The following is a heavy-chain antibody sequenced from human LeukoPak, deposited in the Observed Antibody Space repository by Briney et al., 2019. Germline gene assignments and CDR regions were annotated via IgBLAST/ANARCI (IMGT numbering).Heavy chain of an antibody. V-gene: IGHV3-23*01. D-gene: IGHD3-22*01. CDR2: ISGSGGST. J-gene: IGHJ4*02. Sequence: GGSLRLSCAASGFTFSSYAMSWVRQAPGKGLEWVSAISGSGGSTYYADSVKGRFTIPRDNSKNTLYLQMNSLRAEDTAVYYCAHYDSSGYYYSTFDYWGQGTLVTVSS. CDR3: AHYDSSGYYYSTFDY. CDR1: GFTFSSYA.